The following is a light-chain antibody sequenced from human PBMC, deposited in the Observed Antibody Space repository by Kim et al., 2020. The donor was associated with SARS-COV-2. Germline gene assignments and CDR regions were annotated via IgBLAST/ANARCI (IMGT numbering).Light chain of an antibody. CDR2: EDT. J-gene: IGLJ3*02. CDR3: QAWDSSTVV. V-gene: IGLV3-1*01. CDR1: KLGVKY. Sequence: VTPGQTASIPCSGDKLGVKYACLYQQKPGQSPVLVISEDTKRPSGIPERFSGSNSGNTATLTISGTQAMDEADYYCQAWDSSTVVFGGGTQLTVL.